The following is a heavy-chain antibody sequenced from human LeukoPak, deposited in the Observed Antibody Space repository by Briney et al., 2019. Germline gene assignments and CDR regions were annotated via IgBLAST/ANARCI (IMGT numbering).Heavy chain of an antibody. Sequence: GASVKVSGKASGYIFTDYYMHWVRQAPGQGLEWMGRISPNNGGTYYSQKFQGRVTMTRDTSITTAYMELSRLRSDDTAVYYCARAPAYCGGDCYFYWGQGTLVTVSS. CDR1: GYIFTDYY. CDR3: ARAPAYCGGDCYFY. J-gene: IGHJ4*02. D-gene: IGHD2-21*02. CDR2: ISPNNGGT. V-gene: IGHV1-2*06.